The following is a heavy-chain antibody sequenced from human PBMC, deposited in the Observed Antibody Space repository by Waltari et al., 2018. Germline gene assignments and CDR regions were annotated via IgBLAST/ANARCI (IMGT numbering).Heavy chain of an antibody. D-gene: IGHD3-16*01. CDR2: IKEDESKI. J-gene: IGHJ4*02. CDR1: GFTFSNYW. Sequence: EVQLVESGGILVQPGGSLRLSCVASGFTFSNYWMAWVRQATGKGLEWVANIKEDESKIYDVDSVKGRFTISRDNAKNSLYLQMNSLRVEDTALYDCGRYKYTSALGDWGQGTLVTVSS. V-gene: IGHV3-7*01. CDR3: GRYKYTSALGD.